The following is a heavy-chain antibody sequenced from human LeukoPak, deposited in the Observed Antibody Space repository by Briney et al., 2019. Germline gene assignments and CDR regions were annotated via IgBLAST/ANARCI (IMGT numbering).Heavy chain of an antibody. CDR3: VTGQTGRHPYFFDC. D-gene: IGHD3-10*01. J-gene: IGHJ4*02. CDR2: IKEDGSEI. CDR1: GFTFSSYW. V-gene: IGHV3-7*01. Sequence: HPGGSLRLSCAASGFTFSSYWMSWVRQAPGKGLEWVANIKEDGSEIYYVDAVKGRFSISRDNAKTSLYLQMHSLSVADTALYYCVTGQTGRHPYFFDCWGQGTLVTVSS.